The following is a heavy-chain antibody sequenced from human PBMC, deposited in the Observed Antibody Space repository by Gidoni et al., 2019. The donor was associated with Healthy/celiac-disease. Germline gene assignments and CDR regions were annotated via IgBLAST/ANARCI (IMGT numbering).Heavy chain of an antibody. V-gene: IGHV2-5*01. CDR2: IYWNDDK. CDR3: AHFESANNYDFWSGSPANNWFDP. J-gene: IGHJ5*02. CDR1: GFSLSTSGVG. Sequence: QITLKESGPTLVKPTQTLTLTCTFSGFSLSTSGVGVGWIRQPPGKALEWLALIYWNDDKRYSPSLKSRLTITKDTSKNQVVLTMTNMDPVDTATYYCAHFESANNYDFWSGSPANNWFDPWGQGTLVTVSS. D-gene: IGHD3-3*01.